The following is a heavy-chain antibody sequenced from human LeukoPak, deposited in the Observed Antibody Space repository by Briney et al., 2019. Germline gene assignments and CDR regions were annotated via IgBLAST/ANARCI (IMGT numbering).Heavy chain of an antibody. J-gene: IGHJ4*02. D-gene: IGHD3-10*01. CDR1: GGSISSSSYY. CDR3: ARQSRFGENFDY. Sequence: SETLSLTCSVSGGSISSSSYYWGWIRQPPGKGLEWIGTIYYSGSTYYSPSLKSRVTISGDTSKNQSSLKLSSVTAADTAVYYCARQSRFGENFDYWGQGTLVTVSS. V-gene: IGHV4-39*01. CDR2: IYYSGST.